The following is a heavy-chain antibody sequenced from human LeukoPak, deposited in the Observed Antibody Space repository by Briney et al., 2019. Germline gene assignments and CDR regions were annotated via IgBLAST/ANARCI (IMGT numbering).Heavy chain of an antibody. V-gene: IGHV4-61*01. D-gene: IGHD3-10*01. CDR1: GGSISSGSSY. Sequence: SETLSLTCTVSGGSISSGSSYWSWIRQPPGKGLEWIGYIYYSGSTNYNPSLKSRVTISVDTSKNQFSLKLSPVIAADTAVYYCARAVRDRGVILPWFDPWGQGTLVTVSS. CDR2: IYYSGST. CDR3: ARAVRDRGVILPWFDP. J-gene: IGHJ5*02.